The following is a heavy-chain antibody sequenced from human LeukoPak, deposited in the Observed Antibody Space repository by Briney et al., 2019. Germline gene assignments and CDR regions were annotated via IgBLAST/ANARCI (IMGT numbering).Heavy chain of an antibody. V-gene: IGHV1-2*04. CDR3: ARDRALWYYYDSSGYYWDAFDI. CDR2: INPNSGGT. J-gene: IGHJ3*02. Sequence: GASVKVSCKASGYTFTGYYMHWVRQAPGQGLEWMGWINPNSGGTNYAQKFQGWVTMTRDTSISTAYMELSRLRSDDTAVYYCARDRALWYYYDSSGYYWDAFDIWGQGTMVTVSS. CDR1: GYTFTGYY. D-gene: IGHD3-22*01.